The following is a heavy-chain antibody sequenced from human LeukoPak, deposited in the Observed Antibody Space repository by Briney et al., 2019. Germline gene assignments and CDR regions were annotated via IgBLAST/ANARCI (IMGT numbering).Heavy chain of an antibody. CDR3: ARATRHIVVVPAAIMFDP. CDR1: GGTFISYV. J-gene: IGHJ5*02. D-gene: IGHD2-2*01. Sequence: SVKVSCKASGGTFISYVISWVRQAPGQGLEWMGGIIPIFGTANYAQKFQGRVTITADESTSTAYMELSSLRSEDTAVYYCARATRHIVVVPAAIMFDPWGQGTLVTVSS. CDR2: IIPIFGTA. V-gene: IGHV1-69*13.